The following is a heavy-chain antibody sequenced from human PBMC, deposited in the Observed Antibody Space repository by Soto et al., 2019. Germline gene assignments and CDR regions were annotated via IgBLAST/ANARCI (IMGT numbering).Heavy chain of an antibody. Sequence: NRSETLSLTCTVSGGSMSSGGYYWSWLRQHPGKGLEWIGYIYYSGSTYYNPSLKSRVTISVDTSKNQYSLKLSSVTAAATAVYYSARDGSGLTAFDIWGQGTRVTVS. CDR1: GGSMSSGGYY. CDR2: IYYSGST. J-gene: IGHJ3*02. CDR3: ARDGSGLTAFDI. D-gene: IGHD6-19*01. V-gene: IGHV4-31*03.